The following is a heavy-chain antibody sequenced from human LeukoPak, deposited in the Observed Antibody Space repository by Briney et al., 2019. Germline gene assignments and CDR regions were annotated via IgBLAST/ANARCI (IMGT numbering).Heavy chain of an antibody. CDR1: GGSISSYY. CDR2: IYYSGST. D-gene: IGHD2-2*01. V-gene: IGHV4-59*08. J-gene: IGHJ4*02. CDR3: ASLPYCSSTSCPIPI. Sequence: PSVTLSLTCTVSGGSISSYYWSWIRQPPGKGLEWIGYIYYSGSTNYNPSLKSRVTISVDTSKNQFSLKLSSVTAADTAVYYCASLPYCSSTSCPIPIWGQGTLVTVSS.